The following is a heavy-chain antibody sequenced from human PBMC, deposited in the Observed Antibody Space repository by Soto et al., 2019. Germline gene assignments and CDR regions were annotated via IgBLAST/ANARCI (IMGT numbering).Heavy chain of an antibody. D-gene: IGHD3-3*01. V-gene: IGHV3-30-3*01. Sequence: QPGGSLRLSCAASGFTFTSYAMHWVRQGPGKGLEWVGVISYDGSNKYYADSVKGRFTTPRDNSKNTLYLQMNSLRAEDTAVYYCARGLITIFGVVAYDYYYGMDVWGQGTTVTVSS. CDR1: GFTFTSYA. CDR3: ARGLITIFGVVAYDYYYGMDV. J-gene: IGHJ6*02. CDR2: ISYDGSNK.